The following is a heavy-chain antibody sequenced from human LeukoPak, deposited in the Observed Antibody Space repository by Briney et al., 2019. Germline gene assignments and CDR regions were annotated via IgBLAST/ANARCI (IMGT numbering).Heavy chain of an antibody. CDR1: GFTFSSYG. D-gene: IGHD3-10*01. CDR3: AKWAMVRGVIPKWFDP. CDR2: ISGSGGST. Sequence: PGGSLRLSCAASGFTFSSYGMSWVRQAPGKGLEWVSAISGSGGSTYYADSVKGRFTISRDNSKNTLYLQMNSLRAEDTAVYYCAKWAMVRGVIPKWFDPWGQGTLVTVSS. V-gene: IGHV3-23*01. J-gene: IGHJ5*02.